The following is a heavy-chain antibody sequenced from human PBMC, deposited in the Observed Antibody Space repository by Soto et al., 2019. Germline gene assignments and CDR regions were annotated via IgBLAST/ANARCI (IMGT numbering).Heavy chain of an antibody. Sequence: VQLVESGGGLVQPGGSLRLSCAASGFTFSSYWMSWVRQAPGKGLEWVANIKQDGSEKYYVDSVKGRFTISRDNAKNSLYLQMNSLRAEDTAVYYCARDDPRSYCSSTSCTGHGMDVWGQGTTVTVSS. CDR1: GFTFSSYW. D-gene: IGHD2-2*01. CDR3: ARDDPRSYCSSTSCTGHGMDV. J-gene: IGHJ6*02. CDR2: IKQDGSEK. V-gene: IGHV3-7*03.